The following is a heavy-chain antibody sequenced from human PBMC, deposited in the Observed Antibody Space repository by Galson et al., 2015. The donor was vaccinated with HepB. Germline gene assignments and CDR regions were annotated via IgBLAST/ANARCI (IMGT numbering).Heavy chain of an antibody. J-gene: IGHJ4*02. Sequence: SVKVSCKASGYTFTSYGISWVRQAPGQGLEWMGWISIYNGNTNYAQKLQGRVTTTTDTSTSTAYMELRSLRSDDTAVYYCARVWSSAWYGTDYWGQGTLVTVSS. CDR3: ARVWSSAWYGTDY. CDR2: ISIYNGNT. CDR1: GYTFTSYG. D-gene: IGHD6-19*01. V-gene: IGHV1-18*04.